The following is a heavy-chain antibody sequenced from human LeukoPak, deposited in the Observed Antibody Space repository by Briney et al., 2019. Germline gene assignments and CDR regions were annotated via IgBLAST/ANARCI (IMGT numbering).Heavy chain of an antibody. V-gene: IGHV1-2*02. Sequence: ASVKVSCKASGYTFTGYYMHWVRQAPGQGLEWMGWINPNSGGTNYAQKFQGRVTMTRDTSISTAYMELSRLRSDDTAVYYCARIGSTMVRGVLNWFAPWGQGTLVTVSS. D-gene: IGHD3-10*01. CDR1: GYTFTGYY. CDR3: ARIGSTMVRGVLNWFAP. CDR2: INPNSGGT. J-gene: IGHJ5*02.